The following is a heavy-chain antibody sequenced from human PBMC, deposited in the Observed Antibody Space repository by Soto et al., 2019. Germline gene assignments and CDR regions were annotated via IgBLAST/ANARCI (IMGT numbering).Heavy chain of an antibody. Sequence: QLQLQKSGPGLVKPSETLSLTCTVSGGSISSSSYYWGWIRQPPGKGLEWIGSIYYSGSTYYNPSLKSRVTISVDTSKNQFSLKLSSVTAADTAVYYCARLSDYYDSSGSVHEDFDYWGQGTLVTVSS. CDR2: IYYSGST. D-gene: IGHD3-22*01. CDR1: GGSISSSSYY. J-gene: IGHJ4*02. CDR3: ARLSDYYDSSGSVHEDFDY. V-gene: IGHV4-39*01.